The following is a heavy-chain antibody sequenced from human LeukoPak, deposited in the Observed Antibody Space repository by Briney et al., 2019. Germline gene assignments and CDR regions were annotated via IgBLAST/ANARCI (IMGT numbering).Heavy chain of an antibody. CDR1: GYTFTSYG. J-gene: IGHJ4*02. CDR3: ARGELWFGVLLQDY. Sequence: ASVKVSCKASGYTFTSYGISWVRQAPGQGLGWMGWISAYNGNTNYAQKVQGRVTMTTDTSTSTAYMELWSLRSDDTAVYYCARGELWFGVLLQDYWGQGTLVTVSS. V-gene: IGHV1-18*04. CDR2: ISAYNGNT. D-gene: IGHD3-10*01.